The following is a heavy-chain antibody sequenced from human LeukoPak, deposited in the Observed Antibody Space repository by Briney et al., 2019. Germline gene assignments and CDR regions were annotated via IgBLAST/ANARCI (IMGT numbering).Heavy chain of an antibody. V-gene: IGHV3-21*01. J-gene: IGHJ4*02. CDR2: ISSRSGYI. CDR3: ASFDSSGWHYFDY. CDR1: GFTFSSYS. Sequence: SGGSLRLSCAASGFTFSSYSMSWVRQAPGKGLECVSSISSRSGYIYYGDSVKGRFTISRDNAKNSLYLQMNTLRAEDTAVYYCASFDSSGWHYFDYWGQGTLVTVSA. D-gene: IGHD6-19*01.